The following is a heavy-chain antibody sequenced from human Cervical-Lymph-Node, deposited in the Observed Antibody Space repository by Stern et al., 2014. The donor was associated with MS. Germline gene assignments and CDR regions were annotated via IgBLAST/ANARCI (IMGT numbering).Heavy chain of an antibody. CDR2: IYPGDSET. CDR1: GYKFSIYW. J-gene: IGHJ4*02. D-gene: IGHD1-14*01. Sequence: VQLMQSGAELIRPGESLKISCKGSGYKFSIYWIAWVRQMPGKGLEWMGIIYPGDSETRYSPSFQGQVTMSADKSTSTACLQWSSLNASDTAMYFCARQTTAWASDVWGQGTLVTVSS. CDR3: ARQTTAWASDV. V-gene: IGHV5-51*01.